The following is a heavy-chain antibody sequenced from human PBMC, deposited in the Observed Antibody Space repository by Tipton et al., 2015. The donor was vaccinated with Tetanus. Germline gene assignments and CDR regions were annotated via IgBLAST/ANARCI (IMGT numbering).Heavy chain of an antibody. J-gene: IGHJ4*02. Sequence: TLSLTCTVSGGSISSYYWTWIRQPPGKGLEWIGYIHYTGSTNYNPSLKSRVTLSSDTSKAQFSLKLISVTPADTAIYYCARGSDAAKIHFWGQGTLVTVSS. CDR2: IHYTGST. V-gene: IGHV4-59*01. D-gene: IGHD2-15*01. CDR3: ARGSDAAKIHF. CDR1: GGSISSYY.